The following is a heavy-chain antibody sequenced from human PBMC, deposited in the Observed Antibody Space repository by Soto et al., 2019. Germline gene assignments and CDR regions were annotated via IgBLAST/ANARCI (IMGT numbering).Heavy chain of an antibody. V-gene: IGHV4-34*01. D-gene: IGHD3-10*01. CDR2: INHSGST. CDR3: VSYYGSGSYTDY. CDR1: GGSFSGYY. Sequence: QVQLQQWGAGLLKPSETLSLTCAVYGGSFSGYYWSWIRQPPGKGLEWNGEINHSGSTNYNPSLKSRVTISVDTSKNQFSLKLSSVTAADTAVYYCVSYYGSGSYTDYWGQGTLVTVSS. J-gene: IGHJ4*02.